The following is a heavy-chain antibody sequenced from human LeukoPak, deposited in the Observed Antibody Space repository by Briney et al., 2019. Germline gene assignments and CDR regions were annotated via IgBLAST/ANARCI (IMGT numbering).Heavy chain of an antibody. CDR3: ARGEDLWFGELSTGNDAFDI. J-gene: IGHJ3*02. V-gene: IGHV1-8*01. D-gene: IGHD3-10*01. CDR1: GYTLTSYD. Sequence: VASVKVSCKVSGYTLTSYDINWVRQATGQGLEWMGWMNPNSGRTGYAQKFQGRVTMTRNTSISTAYMELSSLRSEDTAVYYCARGEDLWFGELSTGNDAFDIWGQGTMVTVSS. CDR2: MNPNSGRT.